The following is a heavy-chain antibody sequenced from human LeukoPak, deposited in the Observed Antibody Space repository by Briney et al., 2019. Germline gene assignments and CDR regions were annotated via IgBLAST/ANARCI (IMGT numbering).Heavy chain of an antibody. Sequence: GASVKVSCKASGYTFNDYYMHWVRQAPGQGLEWMGRINPNSGGTNYAQKFQGRVTMTSDTSISTAYMELGRLTSGDTAVYYCARSSAYFDILTGYSPFDYWGQGTLVTVSS. J-gene: IGHJ4*02. CDR2: INPNSGGT. D-gene: IGHD3-9*01. CDR3: ARSSAYFDILTGYSPFDY. V-gene: IGHV1-2*06. CDR1: GYTFNDYY.